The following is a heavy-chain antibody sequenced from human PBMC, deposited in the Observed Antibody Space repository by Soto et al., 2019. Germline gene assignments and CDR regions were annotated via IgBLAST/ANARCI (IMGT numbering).Heavy chain of an antibody. Sequence: PGESLKISCNGSGYSFSLYWIAWVRQTPGKGLEWMGLIYPGDSDTRYSPSFQGQVTISADKSITTAYLQWSSLKASDTAIYYCAGDTFSGDSSGPHYWGQGTLVTVSS. V-gene: IGHV5-51*01. D-gene: IGHD3-22*01. CDR3: AGDTFSGDSSGPHY. CDR1: GYSFSLYW. J-gene: IGHJ4*02. CDR2: IYPGDSDT.